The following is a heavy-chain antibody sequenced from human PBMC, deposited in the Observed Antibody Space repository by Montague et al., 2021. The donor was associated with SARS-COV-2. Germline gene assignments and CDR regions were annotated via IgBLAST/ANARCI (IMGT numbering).Heavy chain of an antibody. Sequence: SETLSLTCTVSGGSISSSSYYWGWIRQPPGKGLEWIGSTYYSGSTYYNPSLKSRVTISVDTSKNQFSLKLSSVTAADTAVYYCARSPTYYHILTGYFNGPNWFDPWGQGTLVTVSS. D-gene: IGHD3-9*01. CDR1: GGSISSSSYY. V-gene: IGHV4-39*01. CDR2: TYYSGST. CDR3: ARSPTYYHILTGYFNGPNWFDP. J-gene: IGHJ5*02.